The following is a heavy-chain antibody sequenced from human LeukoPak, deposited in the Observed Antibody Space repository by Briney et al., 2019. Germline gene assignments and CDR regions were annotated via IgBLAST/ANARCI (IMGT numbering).Heavy chain of an antibody. D-gene: IGHD3-22*01. J-gene: IGHJ4*02. CDR1: GYTFSSCA. Sequence: SVKVSCKASGYTFSSCAINWVRQAPGQGLEYMGWIDTKTGNPTYAQGFTGRFVFSLDTSVSTAYLQISSLKAEDTAVYYCAIHPSDSSGYFSYWGQGALVTVSS. CDR3: AIHPSDSSGYFSY. V-gene: IGHV7-4-1*02. CDR2: IDTKTGNP.